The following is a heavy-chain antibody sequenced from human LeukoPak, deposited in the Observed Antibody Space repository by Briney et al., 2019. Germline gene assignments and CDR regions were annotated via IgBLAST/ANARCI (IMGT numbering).Heavy chain of an antibody. CDR2: IYTSGST. CDR1: GGSISSGSYY. CDR3: ARDFVLLWFGESQPHYFDY. Sequence: SETLSLTCTVSGGSISSGSYYWSWIRQPAGKGLEWIGRIYTSGSTNYSSSLKSRVTISVDTSKNQFSLKLSSVTAADTAVYCCARDFVLLWFGESQPHYFDYWGQGTLVTVSS. D-gene: IGHD3-10*01. J-gene: IGHJ4*02. V-gene: IGHV4-61*02.